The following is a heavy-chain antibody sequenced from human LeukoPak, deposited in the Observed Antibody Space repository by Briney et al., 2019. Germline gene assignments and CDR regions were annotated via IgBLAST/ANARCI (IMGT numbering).Heavy chain of an antibody. CDR1: GFTFSNYW. CDR3: ARDLGQYYDTSDNWFDP. D-gene: IGHD3-22*01. CDR2: INT. J-gene: IGHJ5*02. V-gene: IGHV3-74*01. Sequence: GGSLRLSCAASGFTFSNYWMHWVRQAPGKGLVWVSRINTSYADSVKGRFTISRDNAKNTLNLQMNSLRAEDTAVYYCARDLGQYYDTSDNWFDPWGQGTLVTVSS.